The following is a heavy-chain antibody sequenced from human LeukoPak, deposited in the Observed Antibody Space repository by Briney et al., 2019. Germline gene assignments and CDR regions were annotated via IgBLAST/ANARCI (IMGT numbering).Heavy chain of an antibody. CDR3: ARDIWTTSSRYDAFDI. Sequence: GGSLRLSCAASGFTFSSYSMNWVRQAPGKGLEWVSYISSSSSTIYYADSVKGRFTISRDNAKNSLYLQMNSLRAEDTAVYYCARDIWTTSSRYDAFDIWGQGTMVTVSS. CDR1: GFTFSSYS. CDR2: ISSSSSTI. V-gene: IGHV3-48*04. D-gene: IGHD2-2*01. J-gene: IGHJ3*02.